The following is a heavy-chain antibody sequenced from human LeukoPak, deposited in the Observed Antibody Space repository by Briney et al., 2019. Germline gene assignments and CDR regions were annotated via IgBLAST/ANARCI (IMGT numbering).Heavy chain of an antibody. CDR2: INSDGSEG. Sequence: GGSLRLSCAVSGFTFSGFWMSRSRQAPGKGLEWVASINSDGSEGYYADVVKGRFTISRDNAKNSLYLQIDSLRAEDTAVYYCARSSYSSSSSVWGQGTMVAVSS. D-gene: IGHD6-6*01. J-gene: IGHJ3*01. V-gene: IGHV3-7*03. CDR3: ARSSYSSSSSV. CDR1: GFTFSGFW.